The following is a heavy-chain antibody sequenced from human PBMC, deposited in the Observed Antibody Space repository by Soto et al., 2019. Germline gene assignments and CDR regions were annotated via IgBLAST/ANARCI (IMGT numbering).Heavy chain of an antibody. CDR3: AKARGSSTPAPGSY. CDR1: GFTFSSYA. V-gene: IGHV3-23*01. D-gene: IGHD2-2*01. Sequence: AGGSLRLSCAASGFTFSSYAMSWVRQAPGKGLEWVSAISGSGGSTYYADSVKGRFTISRDNSKNTLYLQMNSLRAEDTAVYYCAKARGSSTPAPGSYWGQGTLVTVSS. CDR2: ISGSGGST. J-gene: IGHJ4*02.